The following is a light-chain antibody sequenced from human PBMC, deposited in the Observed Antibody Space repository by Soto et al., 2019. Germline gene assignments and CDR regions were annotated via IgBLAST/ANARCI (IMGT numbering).Light chain of an antibody. CDR1: SSDVGGYDY. V-gene: IGLV2-11*02. CDR3: CSYAGSYTCVV. J-gene: IGLJ2*01. Sequence: QSVLTQPRSVSVSPGHSVTISCTGTSSDVGGYDYVSWYQHHPGKAPKIMIYDVTKWPAGVPDRFSGSKSGNTASLTISGLQAEDEADYYCCSYAGSYTCVVFGGVTKLTVL. CDR2: DVT.